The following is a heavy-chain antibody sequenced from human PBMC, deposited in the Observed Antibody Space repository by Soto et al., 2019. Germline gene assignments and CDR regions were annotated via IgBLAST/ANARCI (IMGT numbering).Heavy chain of an antibody. V-gene: IGHV1-69*13. J-gene: IGHJ6*02. D-gene: IGHD6-13*01. CDR2: IIAIFGTA. CDR1: GGTFSSYA. CDR3: AREMAPIAAAGNYYYGMDV. Sequence: SVKVSCKASGGTFSSYAISWVRQAPGQGLEWMGGIIAIFGTANYAQKFQGRVTITADESTSTAYMELSSLRSEDTAVYYCAREMAPIAAAGNYYYGMDVWGQGTTVTVSS.